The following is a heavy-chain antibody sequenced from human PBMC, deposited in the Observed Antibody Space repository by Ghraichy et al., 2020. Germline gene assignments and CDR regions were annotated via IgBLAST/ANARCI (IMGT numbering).Heavy chain of an antibody. CDR2: INQYGRER. J-gene: IGHJ3*01. V-gene: IGHV3-7*03. CDR3: SSVDTFDV. CDR1: GLIFGSYW. Sequence: LNISCGASGLIFGSYWMTWVRQDPGKGLEWVANINQYGRERYYVASVKGRFTISRDNARNFLYLQMYSLRAEDTAVYYCSSVDTFDVRGQGTMVVVSS. D-gene: IGHD3-10*01.